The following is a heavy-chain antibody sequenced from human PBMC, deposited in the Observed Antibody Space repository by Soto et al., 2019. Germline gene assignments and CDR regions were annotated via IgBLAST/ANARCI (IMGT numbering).Heavy chain of an antibody. CDR1: GFTVISYA. D-gene: IGHD1-26*01. Sequence: SXRLACSPPGFTVISYAMSWVRHAPGKGLERVSAISGGGASTYYAYSVKGRVTISRDNSKNTLYLQMNSLRAEDTAVYYCAKVTLGATTITDYYYYGLDVWGQGPKVTVYS. J-gene: IGHJ6*02. CDR2: ISGGGAST. V-gene: IGHV3-23*01. CDR3: AKVTLGATTITDYYYYGLDV.